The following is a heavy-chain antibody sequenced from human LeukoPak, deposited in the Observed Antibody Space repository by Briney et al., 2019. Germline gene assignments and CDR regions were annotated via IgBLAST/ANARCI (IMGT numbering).Heavy chain of an antibody. J-gene: IGHJ4*02. Sequence: PGGPLRLSCAASGFTFSSYAMHWVRQAPGKGLEWVAVISYDGSNKYYADSVKGRFTISRDNSKNTLYLQMNSLRAEDTAVYYCAKAGAVVVVVAKFFDYWGQGTLVTVSS. V-gene: IGHV3-30*04. D-gene: IGHD2-15*01. CDR1: GFTFSSYA. CDR3: AKAGAVVVVVAKFFDY. CDR2: ISYDGSNK.